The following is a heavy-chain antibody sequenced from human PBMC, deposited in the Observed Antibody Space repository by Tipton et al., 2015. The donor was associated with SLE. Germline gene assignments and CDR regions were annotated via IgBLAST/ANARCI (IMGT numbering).Heavy chain of an antibody. D-gene: IGHD3-22*01. CDR3: AARHYYYDSSGYSYDAFDI. CDR2: MNPNSGNT. V-gene: IGHV1-8*01. CDR1: GYTFTSYD. J-gene: IGHJ3*02. Sequence: QSGAEVKKPGASVKVSCKASGYTFTSYDINWVRQATGQGLEWMGWMNPNSGNTGYAQKFQGRVTMTRNTSISTAYMELSSLRSEDTAVYYCAARHYYYDSSGYSYDAFDIWGQGTMVTVSS.